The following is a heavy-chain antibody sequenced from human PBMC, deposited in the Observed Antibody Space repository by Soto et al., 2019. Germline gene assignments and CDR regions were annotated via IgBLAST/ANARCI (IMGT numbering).Heavy chain of an antibody. CDR2: IKTDGSIT. CDR3: TTLVIQGDPLTY. J-gene: IGHJ4*02. Sequence: EVQLVESGGGLVQPGGSLRLSCVASGFTFSTYWMHWVRQAPGKGLVWVSRIKTDGSITNYANSVKGRFTTSRDNTKNTVYLQMSSLRGEDTAVYYCTTLVIQGDPLTYWGQGTLVTVSS. V-gene: IGHV3-74*01. CDR1: GFTFSTYW. D-gene: IGHD2-21*02.